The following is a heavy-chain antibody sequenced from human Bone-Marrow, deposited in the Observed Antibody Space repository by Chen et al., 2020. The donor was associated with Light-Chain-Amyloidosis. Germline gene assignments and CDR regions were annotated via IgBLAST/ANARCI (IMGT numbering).Heavy chain of an antibody. Sequence: QVQLQESGPGLVKPSETLSLTCTVSGGSISSYYWSWIRQPPGKGLEWIGYIYYSRSTNYNPSLKSRVTISVDTSKNQFSLKLSSVTAADTAVYYCARERYYGSGKGWFDPWGQGTLVTVSS. D-gene: IGHD3-10*01. CDR2: IYYSRST. CDR3: ARERYYGSGKGWFDP. V-gene: IGHV4-59*01. CDR1: GGSISSYY. J-gene: IGHJ5*02.